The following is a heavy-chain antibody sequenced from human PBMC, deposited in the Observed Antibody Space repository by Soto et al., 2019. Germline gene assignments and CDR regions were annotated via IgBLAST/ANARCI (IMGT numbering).Heavy chain of an antibody. CDR3: ARGRSYYDILTGYLDV. Sequence: SVKVSCKSSGGTFSSYAISWVRQAPGQGLEWMGGIIPIFGTANYAQKFQGRVTITADESTSTAYMELSSLRSEDTAVYYCARGRSYYDILTGYLDVWGQGTTVTVSS. J-gene: IGHJ6*02. CDR1: GGTFSSYA. CDR2: IIPIFGTA. D-gene: IGHD3-9*01. V-gene: IGHV1-69*13.